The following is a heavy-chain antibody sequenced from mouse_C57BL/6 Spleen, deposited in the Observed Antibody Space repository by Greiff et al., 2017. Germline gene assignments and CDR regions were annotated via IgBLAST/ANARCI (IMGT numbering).Heavy chain of an antibody. J-gene: IGHJ4*01. CDR3: ARTSYGYDAMDY. D-gene: IGHD2-10*01. CDR2: IYPSDSET. V-gene: IGHV1-61*01. CDR1: GYTFTSYW. Sequence: QVQLQQPGAELVRPGSSVKLSCKASGYTFTSYWMDWVKQRPGQGLEWIGNIYPSDSETHYNQKFKDKATLTVDKSSSTAYMQLSSLTSEDSAVYYGARTSYGYDAMDYWGQGTSVTVSS.